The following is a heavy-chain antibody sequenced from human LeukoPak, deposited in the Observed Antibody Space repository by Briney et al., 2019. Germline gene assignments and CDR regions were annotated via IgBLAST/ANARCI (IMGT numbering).Heavy chain of an antibody. CDR3: TRDQMNY. Sequence: GGSLRLSCTASEFTVSSNYMLWVRQAPGKGLEWVSLIFSNGDTHYADSVKSRFTISRDTSKNTVSLQMNSLRVEDTAMYYCTRDQMNYWGQGTLVTVSS. D-gene: IGHD5-24*01. V-gene: IGHV3-53*01. CDR1: EFTVSSNY. J-gene: IGHJ4*02. CDR2: IFSNGDT.